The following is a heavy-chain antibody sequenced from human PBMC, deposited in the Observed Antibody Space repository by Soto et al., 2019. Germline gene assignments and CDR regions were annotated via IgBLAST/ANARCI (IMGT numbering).Heavy chain of an antibody. CDR3: ASVYCPSNWYNWFYP. V-gene: IGHV3-30*03. Sequence: GGSLRHSCAASGFILSTYCMHWVRQAPGKGLEWVAMISHDGNAQYYVDSVKGRFSVSRDTSKNTLHLHMNSLRSEDTGLYYCASVYCPSNWYNWFYPCAQG. J-gene: IGHJ5*02. D-gene: IGHD2-2*01. CDR1: GFILSTYC. CDR2: ISHDGNAQ.